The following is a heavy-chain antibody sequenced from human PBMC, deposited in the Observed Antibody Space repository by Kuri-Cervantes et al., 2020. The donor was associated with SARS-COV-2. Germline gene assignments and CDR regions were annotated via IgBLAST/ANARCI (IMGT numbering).Heavy chain of an antibody. Sequence: SVKVSCKASGGTFSSYAISWVRQAPGQGLEWMGGIIPIFGTANYAQKFQGRVTITADESTSTAYMELSSLRSEDTAVYYCARLEYYYDSSGYYSRYNWFDPWGQGTLVTGSS. CDR1: GGTFSSYA. J-gene: IGHJ5*02. V-gene: IGHV1-69*13. D-gene: IGHD3-22*01. CDR2: IIPIFGTA. CDR3: ARLEYYYDSSGYYSRYNWFDP.